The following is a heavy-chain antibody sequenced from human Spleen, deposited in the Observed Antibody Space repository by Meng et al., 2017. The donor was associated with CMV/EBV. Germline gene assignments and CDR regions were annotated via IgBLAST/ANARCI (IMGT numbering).Heavy chain of an antibody. CDR3: ARVIPTMVVTLGGYWFDP. CDR1: SFPGSC. J-gene: IGHJ5*02. D-gene: IGHD4-23*01. Sequence: SFPGSCSAWVRERLGKRLEWIGINYPGDSDTRYSPYFQGQVTISADKSISTAYMELSRLRSDDTAVYYCARVIPTMVVTLGGYWFDPWGQGTLVTVSS. CDR2: NYPGDSDT. V-gene: IGHV5-51*01.